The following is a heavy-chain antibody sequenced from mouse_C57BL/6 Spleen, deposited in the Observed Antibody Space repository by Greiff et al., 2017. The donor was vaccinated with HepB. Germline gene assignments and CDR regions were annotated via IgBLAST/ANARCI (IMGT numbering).Heavy chain of an antibody. CDR1: GYTFTDYN. CDR3: AREDYSYAMDY. CDR2: INPNNGGT. J-gene: IGHJ4*01. Sequence: EVKLQQSGPELVKPGASVKIPCKASGYTFTDYNMDWVKQSHGKSLEWIGGINPNNGGTIYNQKFKGKATLTVDKSSSTAYMELRSLTSEDSAVYYCAREDYSYAMDYWGQGTSVTVSS. D-gene: IGHD1-1*01. V-gene: IGHV1-18*01.